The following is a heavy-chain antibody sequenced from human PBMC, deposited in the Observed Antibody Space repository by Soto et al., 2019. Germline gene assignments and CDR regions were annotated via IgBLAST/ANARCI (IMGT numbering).Heavy chain of an antibody. CDR3: DKEDVERDYLDY. CDR2: ISGSGGSA. Sequence: GGSLRLSCAASGFTFSSYAVSWVRQAPGKGLEWVSSISGSGGSADYAVSVKGRFTISRDNSKNTLYLQMNSLRAEDTAVYYCDKEDVERDYLDYWGQGTLVIVSS. V-gene: IGHV3-23*01. CDR1: GFTFSSYA. D-gene: IGHD3-3*01. J-gene: IGHJ4*02.